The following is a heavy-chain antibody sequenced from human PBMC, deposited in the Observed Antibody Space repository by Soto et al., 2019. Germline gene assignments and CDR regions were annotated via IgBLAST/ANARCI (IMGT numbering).Heavy chain of an antibody. V-gene: IGHV3-72*01. Sequence: EVQLVESGGGLVQPGGSLRLSCTASAFIFSDHYMDWVRQAPGKGLEWVGRSRNKANSYTTEYAASVKGRFTISRDDSKNSLYLEMNSLKTEDTAVYYCTRAGASKYSMDVWGQGTTVTVSS. CDR1: AFIFSDHY. J-gene: IGHJ6*02. CDR2: SRNKANSYTT. CDR3: TRAGASKYSMDV.